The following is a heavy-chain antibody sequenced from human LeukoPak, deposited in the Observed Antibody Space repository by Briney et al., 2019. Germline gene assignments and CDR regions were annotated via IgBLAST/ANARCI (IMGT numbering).Heavy chain of an antibody. V-gene: IGHV3-23*01. CDR2: ISGSGGST. Sequence: GGSLRLSCAASGFTFSSYAMSWVRQAPGKGLEWVSAISGSGGSTYYADSVKGRFTISRDNSKNTLYLQMNSLRAEDTAVYYCARVVRENRGLRIAARSLGYFDYWGQGTLVTVSS. CDR3: ARVVRENRGLRIAARSLGYFDY. J-gene: IGHJ4*02. D-gene: IGHD6-13*01. CDR1: GFTFSSYA.